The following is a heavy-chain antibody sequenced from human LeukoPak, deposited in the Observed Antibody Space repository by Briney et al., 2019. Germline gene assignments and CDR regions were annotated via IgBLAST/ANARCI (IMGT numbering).Heavy chain of an antibody. Sequence: SGGSLRLSCAASGFTFSSYWMSWVRQAPGKGLEWVANIKQDGSEKYYVDSVKGRFTISRDNARNSLFLQMNSLRAEDTAVYYCAREEDNADEYLREDYWGQGTLVTVSS. J-gene: IGHJ4*02. CDR3: AREEDNADEYLREDY. CDR1: GFTFSSYW. V-gene: IGHV3-7*01. CDR2: IKQDGSEK. D-gene: IGHD2/OR15-2a*01.